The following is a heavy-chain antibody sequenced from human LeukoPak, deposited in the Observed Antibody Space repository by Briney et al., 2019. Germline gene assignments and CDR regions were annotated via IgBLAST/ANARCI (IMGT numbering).Heavy chain of an antibody. CDR1: GFTFSSYE. Sequence: GGSLRLSCAASGFTFSSYEIHGVRQAPGRGRAGVSYISSSGSTIYYADAVKGRFTISRDNAKNSLYLQMNSLRAEDTAVYYCAELGITMIGGVWGKGTTVTNSS. V-gene: IGHV3-48*03. CDR3: AELGITMIGGV. J-gene: IGHJ6*04. D-gene: IGHD3-10*02. CDR2: ISSSGSTI.